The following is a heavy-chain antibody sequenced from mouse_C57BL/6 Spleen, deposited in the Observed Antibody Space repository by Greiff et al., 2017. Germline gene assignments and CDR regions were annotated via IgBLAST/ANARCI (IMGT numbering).Heavy chain of an antibody. V-gene: IGHV1-85*01. Sequence: QVQLKQSGPELVKPGASVKLSCKASGYTFTSYDINWVKQRPGQGLEWIGWIYPRDGSTKYNEKFKGKATLTVDTSSSTAYMELHSLTSEDSAVYFCARSGGSSFHWYFDVWGTGTTVTVSS. CDR3: ARSGGSSFHWYFDV. CDR1: GYTFTSYD. J-gene: IGHJ1*03. CDR2: IYPRDGST. D-gene: IGHD1-1*01.